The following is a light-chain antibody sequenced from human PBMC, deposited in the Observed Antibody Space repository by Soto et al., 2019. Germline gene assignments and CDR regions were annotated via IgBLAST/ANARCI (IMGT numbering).Light chain of an antibody. CDR3: QQYGSSPYT. J-gene: IGKJ2*01. V-gene: IGKV3-20*01. CDR1: QSVSNSY. CDR2: GAS. Sequence: EIVLTQSPGTLSLSPGERATLSCRASQSVSNSYLAWYQQKPGQAPRLLIYGASSRATGIPDRFSGSGSGTDFTLTISRLEPEDFAVYYCQQYGSSPYTVGRGTKLEIK.